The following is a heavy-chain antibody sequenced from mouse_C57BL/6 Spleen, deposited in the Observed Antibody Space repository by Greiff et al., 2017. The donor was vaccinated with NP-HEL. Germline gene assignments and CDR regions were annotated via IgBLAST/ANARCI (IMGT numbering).Heavy chain of an antibody. J-gene: IGHJ3*01. Sequence: VQLVESGAELVKPGASVKMSCKASGYTFTTYPIEWMKQNHGKSLEWIGNFHPYNDDTKYNEKFKGKATLTVEKSSSTVYLELSRLTSDDSAVYYCARGETAQATWFAYWGQGTLVTVSA. CDR3: ARGETAQATWFAY. V-gene: IGHV1-47*01. D-gene: IGHD3-2*02. CDR1: GYTFTTYP. CDR2: FHPYNDDT.